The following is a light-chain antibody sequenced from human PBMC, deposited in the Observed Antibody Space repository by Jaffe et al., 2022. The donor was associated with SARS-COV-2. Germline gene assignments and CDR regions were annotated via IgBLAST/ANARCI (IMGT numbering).Light chain of an antibody. CDR3: QQYGTSPFT. CDR2: RAS. V-gene: IGKV3-20*01. CDR1: QSVSSNY. J-gene: IGKJ2*01. Sequence: EIVLTQSPGTLSMSPGEGATLSCRASQSVSSNYLAWYQQRPGRAPRLLIYRASSRATGIPDRFSGSGSGTDFTLNISGLEPEDFAVYYCQQYGTSPFTFGQGTKLEIK.